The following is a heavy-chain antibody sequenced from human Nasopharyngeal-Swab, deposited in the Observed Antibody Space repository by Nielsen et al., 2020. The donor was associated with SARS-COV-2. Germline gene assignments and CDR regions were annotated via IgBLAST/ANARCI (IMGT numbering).Heavy chain of an antibody. CDR3: ASPVFGVVSDAFDI. Sequence: GGSLRLSCVASGFTFSDYYMNWVRQAPGMGLEWVSVVYSGGSTFYADSVKGRFTISRDNSKNTLYLQMNNLRPEDTAMYYCASPVFGVVSDAFDIWGQGTMVTVSS. V-gene: IGHV3-53*01. CDR1: GFTFSDYY. CDR2: VYSGGST. J-gene: IGHJ3*02. D-gene: IGHD3-3*01.